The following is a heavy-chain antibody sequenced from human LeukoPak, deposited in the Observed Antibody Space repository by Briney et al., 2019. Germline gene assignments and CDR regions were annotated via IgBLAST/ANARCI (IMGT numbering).Heavy chain of an antibody. V-gene: IGHV4-34*01. D-gene: IGHD3-16*02. CDR3: AREDYVWGSYRKLDY. CDR1: GVSLSDYY. CDR2: ISHSGST. Sequence: SETLSLTCAVYGVSLSDYYWNWIRQPPGKGLEWIGEISHSGSTNYNPPLKSRVTISVDTSKNQFSLKLSSVAAADTAMYYCAREDYVWGSYRKLDYWGQGTLVTVSS. J-gene: IGHJ4*02.